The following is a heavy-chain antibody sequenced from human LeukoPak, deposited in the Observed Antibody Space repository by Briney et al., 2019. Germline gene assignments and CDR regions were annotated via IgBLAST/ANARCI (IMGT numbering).Heavy chain of an antibody. D-gene: IGHD3-22*01. CDR1: GFTFSSYS. Sequence: GGSLRLSCAASGFTFSSYSMNWVRQAPGKGLEWISYISSSSSTIYSADSVKGRFTIYRDNDKNSLYLQMNSLRDEDTAVYYCARRGYGSSGYTNWFDPWGQGTLVTVSS. J-gene: IGHJ5*02. CDR2: ISSSSSTI. CDR3: ARRGYGSSGYTNWFDP. V-gene: IGHV3-48*02.